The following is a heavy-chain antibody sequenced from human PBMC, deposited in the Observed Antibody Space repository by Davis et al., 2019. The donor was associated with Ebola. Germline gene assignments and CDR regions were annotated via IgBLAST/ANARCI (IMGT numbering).Heavy chain of an antibody. D-gene: IGHD4-23*01. CDR1: GFTFSNYW. Sequence: GESLKISCAASGFTFSNYWMHWVRQAPGKGLVWVSRINRDESGTTYADSVKGRFTISRDNSKNTLYLQMNSLRAEDTAVYYCAKAPGGYYYYGMDVWGQGTTVTVSS. V-gene: IGHV3-74*01. CDR2: INRDESGT. J-gene: IGHJ6*02. CDR3: AKAPGGYYYYGMDV.